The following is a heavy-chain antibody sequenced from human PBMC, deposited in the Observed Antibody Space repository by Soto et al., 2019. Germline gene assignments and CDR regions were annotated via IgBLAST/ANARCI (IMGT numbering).Heavy chain of an antibody. CDR2: INHRGNT. CDR3: ARQEVPQWFTKGYYGMDV. CDR1: GGSFSGYY. D-gene: IGHD2-8*01. V-gene: IGHV4-34*01. J-gene: IGHJ6*02. Sequence: QVQLQQWGAGLSKPSETLSLTCAVYGGSFSGYYWTWIRQPPGKGLDWIGEINHRGNTNYNPSLKSRVTISVDTSKNQFSLKLTSVTAADTAVYYCARQEVPQWFTKGYYGMDVWDQGTTVTVSS.